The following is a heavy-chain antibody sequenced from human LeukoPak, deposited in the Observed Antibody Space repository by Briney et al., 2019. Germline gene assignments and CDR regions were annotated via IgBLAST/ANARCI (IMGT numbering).Heavy chain of an antibody. J-gene: IGHJ4*02. CDR3: ARDPLAYDSSGYPPFVDY. D-gene: IGHD3-22*01. V-gene: IGHV3-21*01. Sequence: GGSLRLSCAASGFTFSSYSMNWVRQAPGKGLEWVSSISSGSSYIYYADSVKGRFTISRDNAKNSLYLQMNSLRAEDTAVYYCARDPLAYDSSGYPPFVDYWGQGTLVTVSS. CDR2: ISSGSSYI. CDR1: GFTFSSYS.